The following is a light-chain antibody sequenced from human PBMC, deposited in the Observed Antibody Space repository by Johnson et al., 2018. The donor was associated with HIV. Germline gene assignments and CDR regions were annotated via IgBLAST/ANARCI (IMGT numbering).Light chain of an antibody. J-gene: IGLJ1*01. CDR3: GTWDNSRNTVGV. CDR2: DNY. Sequence: QSVLTQPPPVSPSPGQQFTISCSGSCTHIENNYVSWYQQVPGTAPQLLIYDNYQRTSRNPDRFPGSTSGPSATLAITVLQPGDEADYYCGTWDNSRNTVGVFGAGTKVTVL. CDR1: CTHIENNY. V-gene: IGLV1-51*01.